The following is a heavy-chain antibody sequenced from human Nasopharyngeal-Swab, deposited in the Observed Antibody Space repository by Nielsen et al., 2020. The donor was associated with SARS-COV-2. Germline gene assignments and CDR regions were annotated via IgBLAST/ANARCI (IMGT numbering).Heavy chain of an antibody. CDR2: INPRPNAT. V-gene: IGHV1-46*01. Sequence: ASVKVSCKTLGYPFTSYFVHWVRQAPGQGLEWMRRINPRPNATIYAQKFQGRVAMTADTSASTVYMYLSNLKSEDTAVYYCAREKLGLAARLFDYWGQGSLVTVSS. CDR3: AREKLGLAARLFDY. J-gene: IGHJ4*02. D-gene: IGHD6-6*01. CDR1: GYPFTSYF.